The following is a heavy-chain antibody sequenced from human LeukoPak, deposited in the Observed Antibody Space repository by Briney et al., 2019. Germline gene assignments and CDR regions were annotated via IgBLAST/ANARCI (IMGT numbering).Heavy chain of an antibody. CDR1: GFTFSSYA. V-gene: IGHV3-30*04. CDR2: ISYDGSNK. J-gene: IGHJ6*02. D-gene: IGHD1-26*01. CDR3: ARDPANPPYGIGGYGMDV. Sequence: PGRSLRLFCAASGFTFSSYAMHWVRQAPGKGLEWVAVISYDGSNKYYADSVKGRFTISRDNSKNTLYLQMNSLRAEDTAVYYCARDPANPPYGIGGYGMDVWGQGTTVTVSS.